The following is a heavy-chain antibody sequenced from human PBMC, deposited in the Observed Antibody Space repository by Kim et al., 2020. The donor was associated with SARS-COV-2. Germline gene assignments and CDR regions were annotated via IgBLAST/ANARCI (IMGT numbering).Heavy chain of an antibody. V-gene: IGHV3-7*01. D-gene: IGHD6-6*01. J-gene: IGHJ5*02. CDR1: GFTFSTYW. CDR2: IKQDGSEK. Sequence: GGSLRLSCAVSGFTFSTYWMSWVRQAPGKGLEWVANIKQDGSEKYYVDSVKGRFIISRDNAKNSLYLQMNSLRAEDTAVYYCARDPSSISTRVWFDPWGQGTLVTVSS. CDR3: ARDPSSISTRVWFDP.